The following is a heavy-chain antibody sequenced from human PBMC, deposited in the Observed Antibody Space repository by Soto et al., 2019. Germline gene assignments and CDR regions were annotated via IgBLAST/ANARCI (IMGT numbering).Heavy chain of an antibody. CDR2: ISGSGGST. CDR1: GFTFSSYA. CDR3: AKRGYSRSWYFGY. Sequence: PGGSLRLSCAASGFTFSSYAMSWVRQAPGKGLEWASAISGSGGSTYYADSVKGRFTISRDNSKNTLYLQMNSLRAEDTAVYYCAKRGYSRSWYFGYWGQGTLVTVSS. J-gene: IGHJ4*02. V-gene: IGHV3-23*01. D-gene: IGHD6-13*01.